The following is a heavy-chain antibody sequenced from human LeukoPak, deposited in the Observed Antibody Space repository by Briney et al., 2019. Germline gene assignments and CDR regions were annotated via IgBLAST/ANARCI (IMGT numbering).Heavy chain of an antibody. CDR3: AKGVRWADSSGYYSP. D-gene: IGHD3-22*01. V-gene: IGHV3-30*18. CDR2: TSYDGSNK. CDR1: GFTFSSYG. Sequence: GGSLRLSCAASGFTFSSYGMHWVRQAPGKGLEWVAVTSYDGSNKYYADSVKGRFTISRDNSKNTLYLQMNSLRAEDTAVCYCAKGVRWADSSGYYSPWGQGTLVTVSS. J-gene: IGHJ5*02.